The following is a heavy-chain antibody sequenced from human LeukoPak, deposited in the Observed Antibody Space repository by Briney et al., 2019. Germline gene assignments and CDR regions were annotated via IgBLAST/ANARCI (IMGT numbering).Heavy chain of an antibody. D-gene: IGHD3-22*01. J-gene: IGHJ3*02. CDR1: GGSISSYY. V-gene: IGHV4-4*07. CDR2: IYTSGST. Sequence: SETLSLTCTVSGGSISSYYWSWIRQPAGKGLEWIGRIYTSGSTNYNASLKSRVTMSVDTSKNQFSLKLSSVTAADTAVYYCARDLGYDSSGYSAFDIWGQGTMVTVSS. CDR3: ARDLGYDSSGYSAFDI.